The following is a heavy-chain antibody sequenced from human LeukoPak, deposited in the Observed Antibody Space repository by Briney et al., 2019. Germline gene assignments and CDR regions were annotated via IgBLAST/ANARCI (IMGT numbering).Heavy chain of an antibody. J-gene: IGHJ6*02. CDR3: ARAPATKIYRGDSYGMDV. V-gene: IGHV1-18*01. CDR2: ISAYNGNT. D-gene: IGHD4-23*01. CDR1: GYTFTSYG. Sequence: VASVTVSCKASGYTFTSYGISWVRQAPGQGLEWMGWISAYNGNTNYAQKLQGRVTMTTDTSTSTAYMELRSLRSDDTAVYYCARAPATKIYRGDSYGMDVWGQGTTVTVSS.